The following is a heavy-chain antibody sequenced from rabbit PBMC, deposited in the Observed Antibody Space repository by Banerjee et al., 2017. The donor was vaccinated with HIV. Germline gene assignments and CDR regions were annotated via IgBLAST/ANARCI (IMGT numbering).Heavy chain of an antibody. CDR2: IYNGDGST. D-gene: IGHD8-1*01. J-gene: IGHJ4*01. Sequence: QSLEESGGGLVQPEGSLTLTCTASGIDFSSTYYMCWVRQAPGKGLEWIGCIYNGDGSTYYASWAKNRFTISKTSSTAVTLQMTSLTAADTATYFCARSSGTSYYNPYYFNLWGPGTLVTVS. CDR1: GIDFSSTYY. CDR3: ARSSGTSYYNPYYFNL. V-gene: IGHV1S40*01.